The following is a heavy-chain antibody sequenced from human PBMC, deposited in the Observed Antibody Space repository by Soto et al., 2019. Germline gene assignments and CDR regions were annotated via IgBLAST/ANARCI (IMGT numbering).Heavy chain of an antibody. Sequence: SETLSLTCTVSGGSISSGGYYWSWIRQHPGKGLEWIGYIYYSGSTYYNPSLKSRVTISVDTSKNQFSLKLSSVTAADTAVYYCARDRGQSLDHDAFDIWGQGTMVTVSS. CDR1: GGSISSGGYY. D-gene: IGHD6-19*01. V-gene: IGHV4-31*03. CDR3: ARDRGQSLDHDAFDI. J-gene: IGHJ3*02. CDR2: IYYSGST.